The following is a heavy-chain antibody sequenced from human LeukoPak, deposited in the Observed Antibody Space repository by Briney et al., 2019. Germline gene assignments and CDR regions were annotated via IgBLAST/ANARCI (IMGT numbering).Heavy chain of an antibody. V-gene: IGHV3-66*01. D-gene: IGHD3-9*01. J-gene: IGHJ3*02. CDR3: ARDLETDISDAFDI. CDR2: LYSGGTT. Sequence: GGSLRLSCAGTGFSVSSDYMSWVRQAPGKGLQWVSVLYSGGTTYYADSVKGRFTISRDNSKNTLYLQMNSLRAEDTAVYYCARDLETDISDAFDIWGQGTMVTVSS. CDR1: GFSVSSDY.